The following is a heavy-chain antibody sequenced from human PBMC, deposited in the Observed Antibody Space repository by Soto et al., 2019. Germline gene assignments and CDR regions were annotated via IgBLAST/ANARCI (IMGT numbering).Heavy chain of an antibody. Sequence: PSETLSLTCTVSGGSISSSRYYWGWIRQPPGKGLEWIGTIYYSGSTYYTPSLKSRVTISVDTSKNQFSLKLSSVTAADTAVYYCARHLDGNWFAPWGQGALVT. CDR3: ARHLDGNWFAP. J-gene: IGHJ5*02. CDR1: GGSISSSRYY. CDR2: IYYSGST. V-gene: IGHV4-39*01.